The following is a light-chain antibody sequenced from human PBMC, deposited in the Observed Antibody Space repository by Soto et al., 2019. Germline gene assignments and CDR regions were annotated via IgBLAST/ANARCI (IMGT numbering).Light chain of an antibody. V-gene: IGLV2-14*01. CDR3: SSYTTTSTPYV. Sequence: QSALTQPASVSGSPGQSITISCTGTSSDVGGYNYVSWYQQHPGRAPKLMIFEGTNRPSGVSDRFSGSKAGNTASLTISGLQAEDEADYYCSSYTTTSTPYVFGTGTKVTVL. CDR2: EGT. J-gene: IGLJ1*01. CDR1: SSDVGGYNY.